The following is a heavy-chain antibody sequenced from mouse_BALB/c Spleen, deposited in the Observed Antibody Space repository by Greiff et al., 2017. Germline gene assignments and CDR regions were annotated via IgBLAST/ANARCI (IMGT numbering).Heavy chain of an antibody. D-gene: IGHD2-12*01. CDR2: ISYSGST. J-gene: IGHJ2*01. Sequence: EVQLVESGPGLVKPSQSLSLTCTVTGYSITSDYAWNWIRQFPGNKLEWMGYISYSGSTSYNPSLKSRISITRDTSKNQFFLQLNSVTTEDTATYYCARAYDGGVDYWGQGTTLTVSS. CDR3: ARAYDGGVDY. CDR1: GYSITSDYA. V-gene: IGHV3-2*02.